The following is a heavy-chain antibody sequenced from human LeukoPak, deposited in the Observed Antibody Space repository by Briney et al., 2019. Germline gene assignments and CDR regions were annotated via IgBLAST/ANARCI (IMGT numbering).Heavy chain of an antibody. CDR1: GGSFSGYY. CDR2: INHSGST. D-gene: IGHD3-3*01. Sequence: SETLSLTCAVYGGSFSGYYWSWVRQPPGNGLEWIGEINHSGSTNYNPSLKSRVTISVDTSKNQFSLKLSSVTAADTAVYYCARGPTRFRGYGMDVWGQGTTVTVSS. CDR3: ARGPTRFRGYGMDV. V-gene: IGHV4-34*01. J-gene: IGHJ6*02.